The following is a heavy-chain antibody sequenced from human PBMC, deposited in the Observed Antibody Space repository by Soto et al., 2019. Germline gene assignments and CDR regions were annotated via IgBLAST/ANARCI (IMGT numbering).Heavy chain of an antibody. V-gene: IGHV1-8*02. Sequence: ASMQVSCTDGADTFTSYDIKCVPQATGQGLEWMGWMNPNSGNTGYAQKSQGRVTMTRNTSISTRYMALSSLRSEDTAVYYCAKVLPVKYWGQGTLVTVSS. CDR1: ADTFTSYD. J-gene: IGHJ4*02. CDR2: MNPNSGNT. D-gene: IGHD3-16*02. CDR3: AKVLPVKY.